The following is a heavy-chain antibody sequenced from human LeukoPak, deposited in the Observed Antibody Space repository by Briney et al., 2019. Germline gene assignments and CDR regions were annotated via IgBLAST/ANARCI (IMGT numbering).Heavy chain of an antibody. CDR2: INPNSGGT. V-gene: IGHV1-2*02. CDR1: GYTFTGYY. J-gene: IGHJ6*02. D-gene: IGHD5-18*01. CDR3: ARDLGKLWLKYYYGMDV. Sequence: GASVKVSCKASGYTFTGYYMHWVRQAPGQGLEWMGWINPNSGGTNYAQKFQGRVTMTRDTSISTAYMELSRLRSDDTAVYYCARDLGKLWLKYYYGMDVWGQGTTVTVSS.